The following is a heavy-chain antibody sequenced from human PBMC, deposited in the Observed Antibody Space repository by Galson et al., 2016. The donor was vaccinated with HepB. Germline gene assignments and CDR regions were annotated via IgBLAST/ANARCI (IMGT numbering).Heavy chain of an antibody. D-gene: IGHD3-16*01. Sequence: SLRLSCAASGFTVSNNYMSWVRQAPGKGLQWVSLIYSGGDTDYADSVKGRSTISRDSSKNTVYLQMNSLGDEDTAVYYCAGGPMRRGWGQGTLVTVSS. V-gene: IGHV3-53*01. CDR2: IYSGGDT. CDR3: AGGPMRRG. CDR1: GFTVSNNY. J-gene: IGHJ4*02.